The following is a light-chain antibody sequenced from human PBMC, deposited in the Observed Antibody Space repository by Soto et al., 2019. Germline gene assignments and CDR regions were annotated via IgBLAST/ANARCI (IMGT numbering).Light chain of an antibody. CDR3: QQYYYTPLT. V-gene: IGKV4-1*01. CDR2: WAS. Sequence: DIVMTQSPDSLAVSLGERATINCKSSQSVLYSSNNKNYLAWYQQRPGQPPKLLIYWASTRESGVPDRFSGSGSGTDFTLTISSLQAEDVGVYYCQQYYYTPLTFGGGTKVEIK. J-gene: IGKJ4*01. CDR1: QSVLYSSNNKNY.